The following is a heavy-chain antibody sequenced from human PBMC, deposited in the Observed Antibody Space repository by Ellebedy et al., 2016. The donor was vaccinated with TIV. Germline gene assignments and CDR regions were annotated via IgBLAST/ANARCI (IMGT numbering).Heavy chain of an antibody. CDR1: GFTFSSYW. D-gene: IGHD1-1*01. J-gene: IGHJ4*02. V-gene: IGHV3-7*01. CDR2: IKQDGSEK. Sequence: ETLSLTCAASGFTFSSYWMSWVRQAPGKGLEWVANIKQDGSEKYYVDSVKGRFTISRDNAKNSLYLQMNSLRAEDTAVYYCARGGWNDYWGQGTLVTVSS. CDR3: ARGGWNDY.